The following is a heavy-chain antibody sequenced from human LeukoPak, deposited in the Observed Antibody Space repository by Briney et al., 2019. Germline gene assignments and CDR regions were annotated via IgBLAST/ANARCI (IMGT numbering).Heavy chain of an antibody. D-gene: IGHD6-6*01. J-gene: IGHJ4*02. Sequence: SETLSLTCPVSSGSISNEYWGWIRQPPGKGLEWIGYIYSIEITNYNPSLKSRVTISVDTSRNQFSLNLSSVTAADTAVYYCARGPASSSSLPFDYWGQGTLVTVSS. CDR3: ARGPASSSSLPFDY. CDR2: IYSIEIT. CDR1: SGSISNEY. V-gene: IGHV4-59*01.